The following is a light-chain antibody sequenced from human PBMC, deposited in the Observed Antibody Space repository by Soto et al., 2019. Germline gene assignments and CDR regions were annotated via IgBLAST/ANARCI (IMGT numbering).Light chain of an antibody. V-gene: IGKV1-12*02. CDR3: QQASSFPS. CDR1: QTVSSW. CDR2: AAS. Sequence: DIQLTQSPSSVSASVGDSVTITCRESQTVSSWLAWYQQRPGKAPKLLIYAASSLQGGVPSRFSVSGAGTYFTLFISSLQPEDFATYYCQQASSFPSFGQGTRLEI. J-gene: IGKJ5*01.